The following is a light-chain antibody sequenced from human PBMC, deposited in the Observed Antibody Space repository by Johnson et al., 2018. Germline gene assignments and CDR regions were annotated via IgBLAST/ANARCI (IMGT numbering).Light chain of an antibody. CDR3: GTWESSLSSGNV. V-gene: IGLV1-51*02. CDR1: SSNIGNNY. J-gene: IGLJ1*01. CDR2: ENN. Sequence: QSVLTQPPSVSAAPGQKVTISCSGSSSNIGNNYVSWYQQLPGTAPKLLIYENNKRPSGIPDRFSGSKSGTSATLGITGLQHGAEADYYYGTWESSLSSGNVFRTGTKVTVL.